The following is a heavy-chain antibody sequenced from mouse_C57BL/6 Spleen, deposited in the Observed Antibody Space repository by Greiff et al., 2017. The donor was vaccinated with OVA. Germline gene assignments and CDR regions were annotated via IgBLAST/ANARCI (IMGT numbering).Heavy chain of an antibody. CDR3: ARASIYYDYDVLAY. CDR1: GYTFTDYY. CDR2: INPNNGGT. V-gene: IGHV1-26*01. D-gene: IGHD2-4*01. J-gene: IGHJ3*01. Sequence: EVQLQQSGPELVKPGASVKISCKASGYTFTDYYMNWVKQSHGKSLEWIGDINPNNGGTSYNQKFKGKATLTVDKSSSTAYMELRSLTSEDSAVYYCARASIYYDYDVLAYWGQGTLVTVSA.